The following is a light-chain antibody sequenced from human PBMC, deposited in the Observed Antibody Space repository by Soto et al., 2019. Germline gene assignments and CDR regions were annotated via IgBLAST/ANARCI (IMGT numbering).Light chain of an antibody. CDR1: QSISNR. CDR2: KAS. V-gene: IGKV1-5*03. CDR3: QQYYNYPLT. J-gene: IGKJ1*01. Sequence: DIQMTQSPSTLSASVGDRVTITCRASQSISNRLAWYQQTPGKAPKLLIFKASTSQSGVPSSFSGSGSGTEFTLTISSLQPGDFATYYCQQYYNYPLTFGQGTKVAI.